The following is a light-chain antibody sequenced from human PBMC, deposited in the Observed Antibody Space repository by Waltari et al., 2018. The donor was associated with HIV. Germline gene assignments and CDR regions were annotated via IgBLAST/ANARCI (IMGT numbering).Light chain of an antibody. CDR2: VAS. J-gene: IGKJ3*01. CDR3: RQSYSSPLS. V-gene: IGKV1-39*01. CDR1: QTVSTY. Sequence: DIQVTQSPSSLSASVGDRVTIACRTSQTVSTYVNWYQQKEGEAPKLLISVASALQSGVPSRFSGSGSGTDCTLSISSLEPEDFATYYCRQSYSSPLSFGPGTRVDIK.